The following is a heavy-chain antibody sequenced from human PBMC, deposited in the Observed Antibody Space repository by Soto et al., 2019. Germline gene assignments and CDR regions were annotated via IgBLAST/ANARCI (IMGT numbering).Heavy chain of an antibody. CDR1: GXTFSDSY. CDR2: ITFSGNTV. J-gene: IGHJ6*02. Sequence: GSLILSCAASGXTFSDSYMSWIRQAPGKGLEWISYITFSGNTVYYADSLKGRFTISRDNAKKSLYLQMNRLRAEDTDVYYCARVSWREKYGMDVWGQGTTVTVSS. V-gene: IGHV3-11*01. CDR3: ARVSWREKYGMDV.